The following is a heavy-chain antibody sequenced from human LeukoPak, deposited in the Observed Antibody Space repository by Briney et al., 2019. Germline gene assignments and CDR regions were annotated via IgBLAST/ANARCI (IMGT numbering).Heavy chain of an antibody. J-gene: IGHJ6*02. D-gene: IGHD2-15*01. CDR3: VRGYSFGPYGMDV. CDR1: GFPFSSYA. Sequence: GGSLRLSCSASGFPFSSYAMHWVRQAPGKGLEYASAISDSGGSTFYADSVKGRFTISRDNSKNTLYLQMSSLRAEDTAVYFCVRGYSFGPYGMDVWGQGTTVTVSS. CDR2: ISDSGGST. V-gene: IGHV3-64D*09.